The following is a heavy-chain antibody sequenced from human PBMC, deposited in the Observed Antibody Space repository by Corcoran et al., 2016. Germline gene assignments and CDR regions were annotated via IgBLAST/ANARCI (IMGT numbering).Heavy chain of an antibody. CDR3: ARDRGRMGSLELDNYHFGKDV. Sequence: QVQLVESGGGVVQPGRSLRLSCVVSGFIFSSYGIHWVRQAPVKGLEWVAVISHDGSTKYYADSVKGRFTISRENSKNTLYLQMNSLAFEDTAVYYCARDRGRMGSLELDNYHFGKDVWGQGTTVTVSS. CDR1: GFIFSSYG. V-gene: IGHV3-30*03. J-gene: IGHJ6*02. CDR2: ISHDGSTK. D-gene: IGHD1-7*01.